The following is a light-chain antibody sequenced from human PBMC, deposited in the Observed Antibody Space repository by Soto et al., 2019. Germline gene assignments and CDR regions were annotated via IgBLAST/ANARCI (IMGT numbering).Light chain of an antibody. Sequence: QSALTQPASVSGSPGQSITISCTGTSSDVGGYNYVSWYQQHPGKAPKLMIYDVINRPSGVPNRFSGPKSGTSAPLPISGLQAEDEADYYCRSYTSSSTYVVFGGGTKLTVL. CDR3: RSYTSSSTYVV. CDR1: SSDVGGYNY. CDR2: DVI. V-gene: IGLV2-14*03. J-gene: IGLJ2*01.